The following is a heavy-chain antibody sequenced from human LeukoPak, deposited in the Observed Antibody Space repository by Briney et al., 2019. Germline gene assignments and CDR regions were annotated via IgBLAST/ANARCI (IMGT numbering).Heavy chain of an antibody. CDR3: AKELGGLEDF. D-gene: IGHD3-3*01. CDR2: ISWNSGNI. CDR1: GFAFKDYA. V-gene: IGHV3-9*01. J-gene: IGHJ4*02. Sequence: GRSLRLSCAASGFAFKDYAVHWVRQAPGKGLEWVSGISWNSGNIGYADSVKGRFIISRDNAKNSLYLQMNSLRPEDTALYYCAKELGGLEDFWGQGTLVTVSS.